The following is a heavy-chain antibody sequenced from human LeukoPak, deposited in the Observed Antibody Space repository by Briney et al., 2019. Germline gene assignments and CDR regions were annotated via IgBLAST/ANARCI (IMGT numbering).Heavy chain of an antibody. V-gene: IGHV4-59*01. CDR3: ARWLDSGWFYYFDY. J-gene: IGHJ4*02. D-gene: IGHD6-19*01. Sequence: PSETLSLTCTVSGGSITSYYWSWIRQPPGKGLKWIGYIYYSGSTNYNPSLKSRVTISVDTSKNQFSLKLSSVTAADTAVYYCARWLDSGWFYYFDYWGQGTLVTVSS. CDR2: IYYSGST. CDR1: GGSITSYY.